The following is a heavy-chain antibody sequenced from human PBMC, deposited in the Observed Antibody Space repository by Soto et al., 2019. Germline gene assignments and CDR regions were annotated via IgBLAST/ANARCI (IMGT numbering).Heavy chain of an antibody. Sequence: ASVKVSCKASGYTFTGYYMHWVRQAPGQGLEWMGWINPNSGGTNYAQKFQGWVTMTRDTSISTAYMELSRLRSDDTAVYYCAILVSRKKLAVSGTRDDSFVFWGPGTMVTV. J-gene: IGHJ3*01. CDR3: AILVSRKKLAVSGTRDDSFVF. CDR2: INPNSGGT. D-gene: IGHD6-13*01. V-gene: IGHV1-2*04. CDR1: GYTFTGYY.